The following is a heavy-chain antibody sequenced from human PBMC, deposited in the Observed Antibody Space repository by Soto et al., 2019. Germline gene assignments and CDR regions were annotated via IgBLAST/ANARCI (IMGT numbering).Heavy chain of an antibody. J-gene: IGHJ6*02. Sequence: QVQLVQSGAEVKKPGASVKVSCKASGYTFTSYDINWVRQATGQGLEWMGWMNPNSGNTGYAQKFQGRVTMTMNTSISTAFMELSSLRSEDTAVYYCARGFIAAAADYGMDVWGQGTTVTVSS. V-gene: IGHV1-8*01. D-gene: IGHD6-13*01. CDR1: GYTFTSYD. CDR3: ARGFIAAAADYGMDV. CDR2: MNPNSGNT.